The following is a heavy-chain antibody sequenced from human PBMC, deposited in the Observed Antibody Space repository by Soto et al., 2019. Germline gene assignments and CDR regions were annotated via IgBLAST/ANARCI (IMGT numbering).Heavy chain of an antibody. Sequence: PGGSLRLSCAASGFTFSSYAMHWVRQAPGKGLEWVAVISYDGSNKYYADSVKGRFTISRDNSKNTLYLQMNSLRAEDTAVYYCARAGGGSGSHIQYFQHWGQGTLVTVSS. D-gene: IGHD6-19*01. CDR3: ARAGGGSGSHIQYFQH. J-gene: IGHJ1*01. CDR1: GFTFSSYA. V-gene: IGHV3-30-3*01. CDR2: ISYDGSNK.